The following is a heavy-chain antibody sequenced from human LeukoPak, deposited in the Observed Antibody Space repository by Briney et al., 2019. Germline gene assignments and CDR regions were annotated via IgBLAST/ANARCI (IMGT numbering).Heavy chain of an antibody. CDR2: ISYDGSNK. V-gene: IGHV3-30-3*01. J-gene: IGHJ4*02. CDR3: ARPYCTNGVCSYDY. Sequence: GGSLRLSCAASGFTFSIYAMHWVRQAPGKGLEWVAVISYDGSNKYYADSVKGRFTISRDNSKNTLYLQMNSLRAEDTAVYYCARPYCTNGVCSYDYWGQGTLVTVSS. CDR1: GFTFSIYA. D-gene: IGHD2-8*01.